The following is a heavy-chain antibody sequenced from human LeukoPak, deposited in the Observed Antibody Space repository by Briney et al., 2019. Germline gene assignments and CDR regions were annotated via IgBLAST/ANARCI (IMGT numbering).Heavy chain of an antibody. D-gene: IGHD2-2*01. J-gene: IGHJ5*02. CDR3: ARSPVYCSSTSCSLGP. V-gene: IGHV1-8*03. CDR2: MNPNSGNT. CDR1: GYTFTSYD. Sequence: GASVKVSCKASGYTFTSYDINWVRQATGQGLEWMGWMNPNSGNTGYAQKFQGRVTITRNTSISTAYMELSSLRSEDTAVYYCARSPVYCSSTSCSLGPWGQGTLVTVSS.